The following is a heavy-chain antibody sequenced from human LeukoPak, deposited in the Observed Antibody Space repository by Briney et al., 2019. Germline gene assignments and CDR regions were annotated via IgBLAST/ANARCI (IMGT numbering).Heavy chain of an antibody. CDR1: GFNFSTYT. CDR2: ITSSSNSI. V-gene: IGHV3-48*01. J-gene: IGHJ4*02. Sequence: PGGSLRLSCAASGFNFSTYTVNWVRQAPGKGLEWLSYITSSSNSIYYADSVKGRFTISRDNAKNSLYLQMDSLRAEDTAVYYCARASSGYEFYSNCWGQGTLVTVSS. CDR3: ARASSGYEFYSNC. D-gene: IGHD3-22*01.